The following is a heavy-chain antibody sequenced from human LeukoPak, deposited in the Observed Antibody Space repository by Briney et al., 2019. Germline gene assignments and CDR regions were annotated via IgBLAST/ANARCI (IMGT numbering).Heavy chain of an antibody. CDR3: ARGGFGSSGYYYDY. CDR1: GFTFSSYW. CDR2: IKQDGSEK. D-gene: IGHD3-22*01. V-gene: IGHV3-7*01. J-gene: IGHJ4*02. Sequence: PGGSLRLSCAASGFTFSSYWMSWVRQAPGKGLEWVANIKQDGSEKYYVDSVKGRFTISRDNAKNSLYLQMNSLRAEDTAVYYCARGGFGSSGYYYDYWGQGTLVTVSS.